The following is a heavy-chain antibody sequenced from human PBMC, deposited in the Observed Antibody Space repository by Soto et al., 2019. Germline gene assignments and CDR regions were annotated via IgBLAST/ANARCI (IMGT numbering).Heavy chain of an antibody. D-gene: IGHD6-19*01. CDR3: AKDKPSSWYSSGWYWEADY. V-gene: IGHV4-59*01. J-gene: IGHJ4*02. CDR2: IYYSGST. Sequence: SETLSLTXTVSGGSISSYYWSWIRQPPGKGLEWIGYIYYSGSTNYNPSLKSRVTISVDTSKNQFSLKLSSVTAADTAVYYCAKDKPSSWYSSGWYWEADYWGQGTLVTVSS. CDR1: GGSISSYY.